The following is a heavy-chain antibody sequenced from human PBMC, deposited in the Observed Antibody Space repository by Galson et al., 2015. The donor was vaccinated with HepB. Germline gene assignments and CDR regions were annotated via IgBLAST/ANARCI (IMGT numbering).Heavy chain of an antibody. V-gene: IGHV3-30*04. Sequence: SLRLSCAASGFTFSSYAMHWVRQAPGKGLEWVAVISYDGSNKYYADSVKGRFTISRDNSKNTLYLQMNSLRAEDTAVYYCARGAFGVVGATTFDYWGQGTLVTVSS. CDR1: GFTFSSYA. CDR2: ISYDGSNK. CDR3: ARGAFGVVGATTFDY. J-gene: IGHJ4*02. D-gene: IGHD1-26*01.